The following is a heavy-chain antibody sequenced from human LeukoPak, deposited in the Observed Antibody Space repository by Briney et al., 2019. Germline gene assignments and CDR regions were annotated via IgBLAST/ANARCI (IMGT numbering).Heavy chain of an antibody. Sequence: GGSLRLSCAASGFTFSSYGMHWVRQAPGKGLEWVAVISYDGSNKYYADSVKGRFTISRDNSKNTLYLQMNSLRAEDTAVYYCAKGPLPDSSSWYLNWFDPWGQGTLVTVSS. CDR1: GFTFSSYG. CDR2: ISYDGSNK. V-gene: IGHV3-30*18. CDR3: AKGPLPDSSSWYLNWFDP. D-gene: IGHD6-13*01. J-gene: IGHJ5*02.